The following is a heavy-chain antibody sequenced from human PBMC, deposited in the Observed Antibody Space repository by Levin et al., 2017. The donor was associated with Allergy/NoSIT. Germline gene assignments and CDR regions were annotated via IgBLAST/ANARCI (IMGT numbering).Heavy chain of an antibody. Sequence: KPSETLSLTCAASGFTFTNAWMSWVRQVPGKGLEWVGRIKSRTDGGAIDYAAPVKGRFTISRDDSKNTLYLQMDSLTTEDTAVYYCTTDPPGIGAAGTEFDTFDSWGQGTMVTVSS. CDR3: TTDPPGIGAAGTEFDTFDS. CDR2: IKSRTDGGAI. V-gene: IGHV3-15*01. J-gene: IGHJ3*02. D-gene: IGHD6-13*01. CDR1: GFTFTNAW.